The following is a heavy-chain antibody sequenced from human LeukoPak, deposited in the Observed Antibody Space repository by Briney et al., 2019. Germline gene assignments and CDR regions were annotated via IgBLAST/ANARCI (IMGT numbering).Heavy chain of an antibody. CDR2: IYYSGST. Sequence: SETLSLPCTVSGGSISSSSYYWGWIRQPPGKGLEWIGSIYYSGSTYYNPSLNGRVSISVDTSKNQFSLKLSSVTAADTAVYYCARHECEHCGGSYYFDYWAREPWSPSPQ. CDR1: GGSISSSSYY. CDR3: ARHECEHCGGSYYFDY. V-gene: IGHV4-39*01. J-gene: IGHJ4*02. D-gene: IGHD2-15*01.